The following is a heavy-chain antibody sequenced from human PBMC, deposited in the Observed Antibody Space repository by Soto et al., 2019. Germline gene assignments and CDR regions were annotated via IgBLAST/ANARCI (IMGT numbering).Heavy chain of an antibody. CDR1: GGTFSSYA. CDR3: AIRLGELSLYLGDY. D-gene: IGHD3-16*02. J-gene: IGHJ4*02. V-gene: IGHV1-69*13. CDR2: IIPIFGTA. Sequence: SVKVSCKASGGTFSSYAISWVRQAPGQGLEWMGGIIPIFGTANYAQKFQGRVTITADESTSTAYMELSSLRSEDTAVYYCAIRLGELSLYLGDYWGQGTLVTVS.